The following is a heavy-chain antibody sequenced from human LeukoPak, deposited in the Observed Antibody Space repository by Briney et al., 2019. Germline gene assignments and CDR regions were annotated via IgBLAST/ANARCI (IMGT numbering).Heavy chain of an antibody. J-gene: IGHJ6*04. CDR2: VRKKVYSYTT. CDR1: GFTFSDHY. D-gene: IGHD3-10*02. CDR3: AELGITMIGGV. Sequence: GGSLRLSCAASGFTFSDHYMDWVRQAPGKGLEWVGRVRKKVYSYTTEYDASVKGRFTISRDNAKNSLYLQMNSLRAEDTAVYYCAELGITMIGGVWGKGTTVTISS. V-gene: IGHV3-72*01.